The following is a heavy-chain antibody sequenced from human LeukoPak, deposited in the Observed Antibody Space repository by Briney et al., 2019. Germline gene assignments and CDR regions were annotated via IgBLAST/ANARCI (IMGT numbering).Heavy chain of an antibody. CDR1: GGSMSSYY. J-gene: IGHJ6*03. D-gene: IGHD3-10*01. CDR3: ARDSVLLWFGEFYMDV. V-gene: IGHV4-59*01. CDR2: IYHSGST. Sequence: SETLSLTCSVSGGSMSSYYWSWIRQSPGKGLEWIGYIYHSGSTDYNSSLKSRVTISEDTSKKQFSLKVSSVTAADTAVYYCARDSVLLWFGEFYMDVWGKGTTVTISS.